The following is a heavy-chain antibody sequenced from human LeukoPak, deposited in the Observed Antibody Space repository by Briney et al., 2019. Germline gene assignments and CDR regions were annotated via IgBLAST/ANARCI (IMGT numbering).Heavy chain of an antibody. J-gene: IGHJ6*03. CDR1: GGSFSGYY. V-gene: IGHV4-34*01. D-gene: IGHD3-9*01. Sequence: PSETLSLTCAVYGGSFSGYYWSWIRQPPGKGLEWIGGINHSGSTNYNPSLKSRVTISVDTSKNQFSLKLSSVTAADTAVYYCARSRSYDILPHYYMDVWGKGTTVTVSS. CDR3: ARSRSYDILPHYYMDV. CDR2: INHSGST.